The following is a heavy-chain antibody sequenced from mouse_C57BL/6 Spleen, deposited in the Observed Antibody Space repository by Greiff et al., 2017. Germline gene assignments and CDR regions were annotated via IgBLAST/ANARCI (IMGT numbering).Heavy chain of an antibody. V-gene: IGHV5-9-1*02. D-gene: IGHD2-4*01. CDR1: GFTFSSYA. CDR2: ISRGGDYI. CDR3: TRGDDYDEESMDY. J-gene: IGHJ4*01. Sequence: EVQGVESGAGLVKPGGSLKISCAASGFTFSSYAMSWVRQTPEKRLEWVAYISRGGDYIDYADTVKGRFTISRDNARNTLYLQMSSLKSEDTALYYCTRGDDYDEESMDYWGQGTSGTVSS.